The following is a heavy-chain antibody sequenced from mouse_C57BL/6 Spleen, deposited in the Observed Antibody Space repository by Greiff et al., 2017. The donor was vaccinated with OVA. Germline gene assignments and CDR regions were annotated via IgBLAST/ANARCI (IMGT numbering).Heavy chain of an antibody. CDR3: ARSGGLRLEFDY. CDR2: INPGSGGT. V-gene: IGHV1-54*01. CDR1: GYAFTNYL. D-gene: IGHD2-4*01. J-gene: IGHJ2*01. Sequence: VQLQQSGAELVRPGTSVKVSCKASGYAFTNYLIEWVKQRPGQGLEWIGVINPGSGGTNYNEKFKGKATLTADKSSSTAYMQLSSLTSEDSAVYFCARSGGLRLEFDYWGQGTTLTVSS.